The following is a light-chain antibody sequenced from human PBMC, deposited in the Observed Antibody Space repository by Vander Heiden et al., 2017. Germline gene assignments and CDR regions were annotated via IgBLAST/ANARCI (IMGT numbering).Light chain of an antibody. CDR3: AAWDDSLNAVV. CDR1: RSNIGSYT. Sequence: QSVLTQPPSVSGTPGPRATIAYSGSRSNIGSYTVNWYQQFPGTAPKLLIHSNDPRPSGVPDRFSGSKSGTSASLAISGLQSEDEADYHCAAWDDSLNAVVLGGGTKLTVL. J-gene: IGLJ2*01. CDR2: SND. V-gene: IGLV1-44*01.